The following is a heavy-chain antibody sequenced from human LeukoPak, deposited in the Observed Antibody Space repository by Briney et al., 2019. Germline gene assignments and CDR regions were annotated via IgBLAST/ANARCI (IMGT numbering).Heavy chain of an antibody. CDR1: GYSISSDYY. CDR2: IYHSGST. V-gene: IGHV4-38-2*01. J-gene: IGHJ5*02. CDR3: ATSPGADYGGDHWFDP. Sequence: SETLSLTCAVSGYSISSDYYWGWIRQPPGKGLEWIGSIYHSGSTYYNPSLKSRVTMSVDTSKNQFSLKLRSVTATDTAVYHCATSPGADYGGDHWFDPWGQGTLVTVSS. D-gene: IGHD4-23*01.